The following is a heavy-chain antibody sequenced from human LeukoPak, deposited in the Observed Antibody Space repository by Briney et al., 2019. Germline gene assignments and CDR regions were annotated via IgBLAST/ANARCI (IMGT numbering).Heavy chain of an antibody. CDR1: GGSISSSTSY. CDR3: ARANGYGLLDC. J-gene: IGHJ4*02. V-gene: IGHV4-39*07. Sequence: SETLSLTCTVSGGSISSSTSYGGWIRQPPGKGLEWFGRIFYSGTTYNNPSLKTRATISIDTSKNQFSLNLSSVTAAVTAVYYCARANGYGLLDCWGQGTLVTVSS. CDR2: IFYSGTT. D-gene: IGHD5-18*01.